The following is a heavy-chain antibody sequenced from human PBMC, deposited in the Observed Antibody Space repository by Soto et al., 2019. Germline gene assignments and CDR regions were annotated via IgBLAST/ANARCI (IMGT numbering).Heavy chain of an antibody. D-gene: IGHD6-6*01. CDR2: IYHSGST. V-gene: IGHV4-30-2*01. Sequence: QLQLQESGSGLVKPSQTLSLTCAVSGGSISSGGYSWSWIRQPPGKGLEWIGYIYHSGSTYYNPSLRSRVTISVDRSKNQFSLRMSSVTAADTAVYYCAGGIAARPLGYWGQGTLVTVSS. CDR1: GGSISSGGYS. J-gene: IGHJ4*02. CDR3: AGGIAARPLGY.